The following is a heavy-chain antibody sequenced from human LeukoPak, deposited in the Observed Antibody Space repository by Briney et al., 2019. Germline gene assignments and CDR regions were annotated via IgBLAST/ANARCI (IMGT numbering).Heavy chain of an antibody. V-gene: IGHV3-30*04. Sequence: GGSLRLSCAASGVTFSSYAMHWVRQAPGKGLEWVAIISYDGSNKYYADSVKGRFTISRDNSKNTLYLQMNSLRAEDTAVYYCARAPLHSSSYPPWDYWGQGTLVTVSS. J-gene: IGHJ4*02. CDR1: GVTFSSYA. D-gene: IGHD3-22*01. CDR2: ISYDGSNK. CDR3: ARAPLHSSSYPPWDY.